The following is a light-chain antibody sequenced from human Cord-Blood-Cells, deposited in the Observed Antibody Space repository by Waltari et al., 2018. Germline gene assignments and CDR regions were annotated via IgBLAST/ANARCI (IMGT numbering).Light chain of an antibody. CDR3: QQRSNWPPIT. CDR1: QSVSSY. CDR2: DAS. V-gene: IGKV3-11*01. J-gene: IGKJ5*01. Sequence: EIVLTQSPATLSLSPGETATLSCRASQSVSSYLAWYQQNPGQAPRLLIYDASNRATGIPARFSGSGSGTDFTLPISSLEPEDFAVYYCQQRSNWPPITFGQGTRLEIK.